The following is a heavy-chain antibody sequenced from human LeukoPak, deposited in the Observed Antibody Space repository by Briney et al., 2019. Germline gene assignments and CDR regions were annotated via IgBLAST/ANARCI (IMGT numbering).Heavy chain of an antibody. D-gene: IGHD4-17*01. CDR1: GFTFNSYS. Sequence: GGSLRLSCAASGFTFNSYSMYWVRQAPGKGLEWVSSISSSSSHMFYADSVKGRFSISRDNAKNSLYLQMNSLRAEDTAVYYCARTLGTVTVTGDYWGQGTLVTVSS. V-gene: IGHV3-21*01. CDR3: ARTLGTVTVTGDY. CDR2: ISSSSSHM. J-gene: IGHJ4*02.